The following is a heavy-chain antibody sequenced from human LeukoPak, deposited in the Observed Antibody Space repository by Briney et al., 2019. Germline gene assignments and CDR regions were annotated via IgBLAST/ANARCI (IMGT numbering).Heavy chain of an antibody. Sequence: SETLSLTCTVSGGSISSYNWSWIRQPPGKGLEWIGHIYYSGSTNYNTSLKSRVTISVDTPKNQISLKLSSVTAADTAVYYCARQSVVVVAATHGPIFRFDPWGQGTLVTVSS. CDR1: GGSISSYN. CDR2: IYYSGST. V-gene: IGHV4-59*08. CDR3: ARQSVVVVAATHGPIFRFDP. D-gene: IGHD2-15*01. J-gene: IGHJ5*02.